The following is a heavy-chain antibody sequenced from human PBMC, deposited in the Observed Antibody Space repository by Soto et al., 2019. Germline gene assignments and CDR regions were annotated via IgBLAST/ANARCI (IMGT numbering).Heavy chain of an antibody. Sequence: PSETLSLTCTVSGGSISSSSHYWGWIRQPPGKGLEWIGSIYYSGSTYYNPSLKSRVTISVDTSKNQFSLKLSSVTAADTAVYYCARHPYSSSWNYYGMDVWGQGATVTAP. V-gene: IGHV4-39*01. D-gene: IGHD6-13*01. CDR2: IYYSGST. CDR1: GGSISSSSHY. CDR3: ARHPYSSSWNYYGMDV. J-gene: IGHJ6*02.